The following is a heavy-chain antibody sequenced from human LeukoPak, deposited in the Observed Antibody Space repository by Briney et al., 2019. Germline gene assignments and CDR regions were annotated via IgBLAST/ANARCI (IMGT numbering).Heavy chain of an antibody. CDR1: GFTFSSYS. V-gene: IGHV3-21*01. D-gene: IGHD3-16*01. Sequence: GGSLRLSCAASGFTFSSYSMNWVRQAPGKGLEWVSSISSSSSYIYYADSVKGRFTISRDNAKNSLYLQMNSLRAEDTAVYYCARAYDWGYYYYYGMDVWGQGTTVTVSS. CDR3: ARAYDWGYYYYYGMDV. J-gene: IGHJ6*02. CDR2: ISSSSSYI.